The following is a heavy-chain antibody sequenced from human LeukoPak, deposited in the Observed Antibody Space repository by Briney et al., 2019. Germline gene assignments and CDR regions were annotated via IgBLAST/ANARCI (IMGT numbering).Heavy chain of an antibody. D-gene: IGHD3-10*01. J-gene: IGHJ4*02. CDR2: INPNSGGT. CDR3: AREAHGSGTYYSDY. Sequence: ASVKVSCKASGCAFTDFYIHWVRQAPGQGLEWMGWINPNSGGTYYAQMFQGRVTMTRDTSITTAYMELSRLRSDDRAVYYCAREAHGSGTYYSDYWGQGTLVTVSS. CDR1: GCAFTDFY. V-gene: IGHV1-2*02.